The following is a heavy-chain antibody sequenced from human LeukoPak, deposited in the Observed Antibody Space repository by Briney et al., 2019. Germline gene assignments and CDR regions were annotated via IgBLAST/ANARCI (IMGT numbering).Heavy chain of an antibody. J-gene: IGHJ4*02. V-gene: IGHV4-34*01. D-gene: IGHD5-12*01. CDR2: INHSGST. Sequence: SETLSLTCAVYGGSFSGYYWSWIRQPPGKGLEWIGEINHSGSTNYNSSLKSRVTISVDTSKNQFSLKLSSVTAADTAVYYCARGKVATRRSYYFDYWGQGTLVTVSS. CDR1: GGSFSGYY. CDR3: ARGKVATRRSYYFDY.